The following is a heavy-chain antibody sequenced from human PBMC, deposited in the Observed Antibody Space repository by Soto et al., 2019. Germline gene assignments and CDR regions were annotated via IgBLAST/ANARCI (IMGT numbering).Heavy chain of an antibody. Sequence: QVQLVQSGAEVKKPGSSVKVSCKASGGTFSSYTISWVRQAPGQGLEWMGRIIPILGIANYAQKFQGRVTITADNSTSTAYMELSSLSSEDTAVYYCARDRSGSFQHWGQGTLVTVSS. CDR3: ARDRSGSFQH. CDR2: IIPILGIA. V-gene: IGHV1-69*08. CDR1: GGTFSSYT. J-gene: IGHJ1*01. D-gene: IGHD1-26*01.